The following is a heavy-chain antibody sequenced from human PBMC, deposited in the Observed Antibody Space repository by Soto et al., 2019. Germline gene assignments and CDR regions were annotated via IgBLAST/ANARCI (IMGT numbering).Heavy chain of an antibody. CDR2: MYYTGDT. J-gene: IGHJ5*02. CDR1: GGSIHGYY. D-gene: IGHD1-1*01. Sequence: PSETLSLTXTVSGGSIHGYYWTWSRQAPGRELEWIGYMYYTGDTNYNPSLKSRVSISIDKSKNLFSLNLTSVTAADTAIYYCARLVTGEAAGTFWFDPWGQGTQVTVSS. CDR3: ARLVTGEAAGTFWFDP. V-gene: IGHV4-59*01.